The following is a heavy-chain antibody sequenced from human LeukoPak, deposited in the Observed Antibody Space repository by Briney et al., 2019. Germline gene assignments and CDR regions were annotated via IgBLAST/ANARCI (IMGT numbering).Heavy chain of an antibody. CDR3: ARHVRTGQLLFDAFDI. CDR1: GGSISSGSYY. CDR2: IYTSGST. Sequence: SETLSLTCTVSGGSISSGSYYWSWIRQPPGKGLEGIGRIYTSGSTYYNPSLTSRVTISVETSKNQFSLKLSSVTAAATAVYYCARHVRTGQLLFDAFDIWGQGTMVTVSS. V-gene: IGHV4-61*02. J-gene: IGHJ3*02. D-gene: IGHD2-2*01.